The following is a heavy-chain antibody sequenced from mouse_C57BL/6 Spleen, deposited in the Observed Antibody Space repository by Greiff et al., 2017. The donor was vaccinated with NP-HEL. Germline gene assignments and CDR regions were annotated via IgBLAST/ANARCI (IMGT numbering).Heavy chain of an antibody. Sequence: EVKVVESGGGLVQPGGSLSLSCAASGFTFTDYYMSWVRQPPGKALEWLGFIRNKANGYTTEYSASVKGRFTISRDNSQSILYLQMNALRAEDSATYYCARYGYGSSDVNYFDYWGQGTTLTVSS. J-gene: IGHJ2*01. D-gene: IGHD1-1*01. V-gene: IGHV7-3*01. CDR2: IRNKANGYTT. CDR3: ARYGYGSSDVNYFDY. CDR1: GFTFTDYY.